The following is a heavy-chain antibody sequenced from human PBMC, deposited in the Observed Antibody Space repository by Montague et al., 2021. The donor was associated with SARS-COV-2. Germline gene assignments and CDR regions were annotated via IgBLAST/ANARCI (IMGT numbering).Heavy chain of an antibody. V-gene: IGHV4-59*08. CDR2: IYYGGST. CDR1: GGSISSYY. CDR3: ARLRRPDGYSYWFGP. J-gene: IGHJ5*02. Sequence: SETLSLTCTVSGGSISSYYWSWIRQPPGQGLEWIGYIYYGGSTNYSPSFKVRVIMSVDTSNNQFSLRLTSVTAADTAVYYCARLRRPDGYSYWFGPWGQGTLVTVSS. D-gene: IGHD5-24*01.